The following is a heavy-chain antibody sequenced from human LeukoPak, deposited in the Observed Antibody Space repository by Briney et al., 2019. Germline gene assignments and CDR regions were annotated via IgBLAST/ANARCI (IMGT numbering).Heavy chain of an antibody. D-gene: IGHD2-15*01. J-gene: IGHJ4*02. Sequence: ASVKVSCQASGYTFIDYYIHWVRQVPGQGLEWMGWINPNSGGTLYAQDFQGRVTMTSDTSITTAYMELSRLTSDDTAVYYCARGSWDIVVVVAYFDCWGQGTLVTVSS. V-gene: IGHV1-2*02. CDR3: ARGSWDIVVVVAYFDC. CDR1: GYTFIDYY. CDR2: INPNSGGT.